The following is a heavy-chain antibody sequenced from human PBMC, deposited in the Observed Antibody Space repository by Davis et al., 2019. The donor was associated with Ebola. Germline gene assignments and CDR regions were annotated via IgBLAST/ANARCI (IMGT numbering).Heavy chain of an antibody. V-gene: IGHV3-23*01. J-gene: IGHJ4*02. CDR2: ISGSGGST. Sequence: GESLKISCVASGFTFSSYAMSWVRQAPGKGLEWVSAISGSGGSTYYADSVKGRFTISRDNSKNTLYLQMNSLRAEDTAVYYCAKDGLHDYWGQGTLVTVSS. CDR3: AKDGLHDY. D-gene: IGHD5-18*01. CDR1: GFTFSSYA.